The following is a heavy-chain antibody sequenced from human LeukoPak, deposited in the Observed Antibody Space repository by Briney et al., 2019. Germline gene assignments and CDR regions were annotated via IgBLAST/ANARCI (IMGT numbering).Heavy chain of an antibody. CDR2: INPKRGVT. CDR3: ARERNYGDYGNAFDV. CDR1: GYTFTDYY. Sequence: ASVKVSSKASGYTFTDYYIHWMRHAPGQGLEWMGWINPKRGVTTYAQKFQGRVTMTRDTSITTAYMELTRLRSDDTTIYYCARERNYGDYGNAFDVWGQGTKVTVSS. V-gene: IGHV1-2*02. J-gene: IGHJ3*01. D-gene: IGHD4-17*01.